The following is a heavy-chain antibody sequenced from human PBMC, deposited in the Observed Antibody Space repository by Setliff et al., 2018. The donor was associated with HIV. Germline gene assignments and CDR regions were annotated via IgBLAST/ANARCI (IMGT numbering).Heavy chain of an antibody. CDR1: GYTFTGYY. J-gene: IGHJ4*02. D-gene: IGHD4-4*01. CDR3: ARAFNPHSNYDY. CDR2: INPNSGDT. Sequence: AASVKVSCKASGYTFTGYYMHWVRQAPGQGLEWMGWINPNSGDTNYAQKFQGRVTMTRDTSISTAYMELSRLTSDDTAIYYCARAFNPHSNYDYWGQGALVTVSS. V-gene: IGHV1-2*02.